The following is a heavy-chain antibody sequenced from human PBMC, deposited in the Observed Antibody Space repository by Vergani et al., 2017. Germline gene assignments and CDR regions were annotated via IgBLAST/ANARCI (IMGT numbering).Heavy chain of an antibody. Sequence: EVQLLESGGNLVQPGGSLRLSCASSGFTFNHYAMNWVRQAPGTGLEWVSGISGSGCSTYYAGSVKGRFTISRDSSKNTLYLQMNSLSAGDTAVYYSEKAKPLNSGEDDIYYYHARDVWGKGTTVTVSS. V-gene: IGHV3-23*01. D-gene: IGHD5-12*01. CDR2: ISGSGCST. J-gene: IGHJ6*04. CDR3: EKAKPLNSGEDDIYYYHARDV. CDR1: GFTFNHYA.